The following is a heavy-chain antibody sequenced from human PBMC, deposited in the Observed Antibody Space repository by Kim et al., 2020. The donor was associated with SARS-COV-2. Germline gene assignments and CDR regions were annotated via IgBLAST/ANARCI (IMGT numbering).Heavy chain of an antibody. J-gene: IGHJ5*02. CDR2: INAGNGNT. CDR1: GYTFTSYA. CDR3: ARDLAYSAWFDP. Sequence: ASVKVSCKASGYTFTSYAMHWVRQAPGQRLEWMGWINAGNGNTKYSQKFQGRVTITRDTSASTAYMELSSLRSEDTAVYYCARDLAYSAWFDPWGQGTLVTVSS. V-gene: IGHV1-3*01. D-gene: IGHD2-21*01.